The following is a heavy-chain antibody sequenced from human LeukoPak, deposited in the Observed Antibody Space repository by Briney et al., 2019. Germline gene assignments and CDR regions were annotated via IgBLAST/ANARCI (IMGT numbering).Heavy chain of an antibody. D-gene: IGHD3-3*01. CDR2: VNHSGST. V-gene: IGHV4-34*01. J-gene: IGHJ4*02. Sequence: SETLSLTCAVYGGSFSGYYWSWIRQPPGKGLEWIGEVNHSGSTNYNPSLKSRVSISVDTSKNQFSLRLNSVTATDTAVYYCARGRRDDFWSGYSLYYFDYWGQGTLVTVSS. CDR3: ARGRRDDFWSGYSLYYFDY. CDR1: GGSFSGYY.